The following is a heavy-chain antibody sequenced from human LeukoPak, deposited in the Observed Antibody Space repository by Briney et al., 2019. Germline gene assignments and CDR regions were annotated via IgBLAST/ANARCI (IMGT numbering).Heavy chain of an antibody. CDR3: ARQLGATILNWFDP. CDR1: GGSFSGYY. J-gene: IGHJ5*02. D-gene: IGHD5-12*01. Sequence: SETLSLTCAVYGGSFSGYYWSWIRQPPGKGLEWIGEINHSGSTNYNPSLKSRVTISVDTSKNQFSLKLSSVTAVDTAVYYCARQLGATILNWFDPWGQGTLVTVSS. V-gene: IGHV4-34*01. CDR2: INHSGST.